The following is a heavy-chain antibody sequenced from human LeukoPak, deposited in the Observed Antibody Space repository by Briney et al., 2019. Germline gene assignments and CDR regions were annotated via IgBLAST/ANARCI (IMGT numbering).Heavy chain of an antibody. CDR2: INHSGST. Sequence: PSETLSLTCAVYGGSFSGYYWSWIRQPPGKGLEWIGEINHSGSTNYNPSLKSRVTISVDTSKNQFSLKLSSVTAADTAVYYCAREKDVAFDIWGRGTMVSVSS. CDR3: AREKDVAFDI. J-gene: IGHJ3*02. CDR1: GGSFSGYY. V-gene: IGHV4-34*01.